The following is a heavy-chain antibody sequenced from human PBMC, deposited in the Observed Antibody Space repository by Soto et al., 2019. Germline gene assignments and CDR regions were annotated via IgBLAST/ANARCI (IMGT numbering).Heavy chain of an antibody. Sequence: QVHLVQSGAEVKKPGSSVKVSCKAPGGTFSNHAINWVRQAPGQGLEWMGRIIPIFTTTNYAQKFQGRVSMTADESTTTGYMELSSLTHDDTAVYYCAREVAADCTFREDVFDIWGQGTLVTVSS. V-gene: IGHV1-69*12. D-gene: IGHD6-13*01. J-gene: IGHJ3*02. CDR3: AREVAADCTFREDVFDI. CDR2: IIPIFTTT. CDR1: GGTFSNHA.